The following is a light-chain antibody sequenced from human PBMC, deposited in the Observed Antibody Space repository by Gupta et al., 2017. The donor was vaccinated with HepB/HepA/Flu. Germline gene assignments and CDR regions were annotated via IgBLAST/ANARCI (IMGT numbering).Light chain of an antibody. Sequence: QSALTQPRSVSGSPGQSVTISCTGTISDVGGYNYVSWYQHHPGKVPKLMIYDVAKRPSGVPDRFSGSKSDNTASLTISGLQAEDEADYYCSSYAGSYTSVFGTGTKVTVL. CDR1: ISDVGGYNY. J-gene: IGLJ1*01. V-gene: IGLV2-11*01. CDR2: DVA. CDR3: SSYAGSYTSV.